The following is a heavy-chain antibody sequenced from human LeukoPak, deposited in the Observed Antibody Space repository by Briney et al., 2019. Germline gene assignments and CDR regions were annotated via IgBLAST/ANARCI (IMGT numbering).Heavy chain of an antibody. Sequence: ASVKVSCKASGCTFTSHYMHWVRQAPGQGLEWMGIINPSGGSTSYAQRFQGRVTMTRDMSTNTVYMELSSLRSEDTAAYYCARDPPYYYDTKDYMDVWGKGTTVTVSS. J-gene: IGHJ6*03. V-gene: IGHV1-46*01. CDR2: INPSGGST. CDR3: ARDPPYYYDTKDYMDV. D-gene: IGHD3-22*01. CDR1: GCTFTSHY.